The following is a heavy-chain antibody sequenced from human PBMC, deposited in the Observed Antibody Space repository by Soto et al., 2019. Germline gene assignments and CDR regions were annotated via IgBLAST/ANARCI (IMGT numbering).Heavy chain of an antibody. D-gene: IGHD3-22*01. CDR2: IYPGDSDT. V-gene: IGHV5-51*01. Sequence: GESLKISCKGSGYSFTSYWIGWVRQMPGKGLEWMGIIYPGDSDTRYSPSFQGQVTISADKSISTAYLQWSSLKASDTAMYYCARSRSGVITDYYYYMDVWGKGTTVTVS. CDR1: GYSFTSYW. CDR3: ARSRSGVITDYYYYMDV. J-gene: IGHJ6*03.